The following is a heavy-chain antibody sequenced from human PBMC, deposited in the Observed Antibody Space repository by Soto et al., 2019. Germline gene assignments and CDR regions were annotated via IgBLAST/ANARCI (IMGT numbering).Heavy chain of an antibody. CDR1: GGSISSYY. D-gene: IGHD6-6*01. J-gene: IGHJ4*02. CDR2: IYYSGST. Sequence: QVQLQESGPGLVKPSETLSLTCTVSGGSISSYYWSWIRQPPGKGLEWIGYIYYSGSTNYNPSLKSRVTISVDTSKNQFSLKLSSVTAADTAVYYCARVMYSSSGPFPYYFDYWGQGTLVTVSS. CDR3: ARVMYSSSGPFPYYFDY. V-gene: IGHV4-59*01.